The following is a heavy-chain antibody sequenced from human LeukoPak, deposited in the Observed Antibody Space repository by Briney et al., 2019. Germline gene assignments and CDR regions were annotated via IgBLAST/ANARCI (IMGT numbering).Heavy chain of an antibody. D-gene: IGHD3-22*01. Sequence: GGSLGLSCAASGFTFSSYGMHWVRQAPGKGLEWVAVISHDGSNKNYADSVKGRFTISRDNSENMLYLQMDSLRAEDTAVYYCAKVPGSTGYTYFDYWGQGTLVTVSS. V-gene: IGHV3-30*18. J-gene: IGHJ4*02. CDR1: GFTFSSYG. CDR3: AKVPGSTGYTYFDY. CDR2: ISHDGSNK.